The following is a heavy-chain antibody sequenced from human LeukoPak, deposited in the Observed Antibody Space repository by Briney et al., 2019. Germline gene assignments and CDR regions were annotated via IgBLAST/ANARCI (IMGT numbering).Heavy chain of an antibody. Sequence: GASVKVSCKASGYTFTGYYMHWVRQAPGQGLEWMGWINPNSGGTNYAQKLQGRVTMTRDTSISTAYMELSRLRSDDTAVYYCAGPHNSSGWYGPAPPHPLDYYGMDVWGQGTTVTVSS. D-gene: IGHD6-19*01. CDR2: INPNSGGT. V-gene: IGHV1-2*02. CDR3: AGPHNSSGWYGPAPPHPLDYYGMDV. J-gene: IGHJ6*02. CDR1: GYTFTGYY.